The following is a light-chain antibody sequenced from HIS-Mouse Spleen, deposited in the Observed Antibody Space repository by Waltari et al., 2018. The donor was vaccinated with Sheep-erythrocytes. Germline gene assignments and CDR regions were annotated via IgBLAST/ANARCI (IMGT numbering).Light chain of an antibody. J-gene: IGLJ1*01. CDR3: CSYAGSYNHV. CDR2: DVS. CDR1: SSDVGGYNY. V-gene: IGLV2-11*01. Sequence: QSALTQPRSVSGSPGQSVTISFPGTSSDVGGYNYVSWYQQHPGKAPKHMIYDVSKRPSGVPDRFSGSKSGNTASLTISGLQAEDEADYYCCSYAGSYNHVFATGTKVTVL.